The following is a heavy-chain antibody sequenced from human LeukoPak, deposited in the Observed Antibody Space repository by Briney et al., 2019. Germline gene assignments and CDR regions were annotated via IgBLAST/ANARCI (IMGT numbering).Heavy chain of an antibody. CDR1: GDSITSGDYY. Sequence: SQTLSLTCTVSGDSITSGDYYWSWIRQPPGKGLEWIGEIHYSGSATYNPSLKSRVTISVDTSKNQFSLKMNSVTAADTAVYYCARGQWFRAFWSRGTPVTVSS. CDR3: ARGQWFRAF. V-gene: IGHV4-30-4*08. D-gene: IGHD3-10*01. J-gene: IGHJ4*02. CDR2: IHYSGSA.